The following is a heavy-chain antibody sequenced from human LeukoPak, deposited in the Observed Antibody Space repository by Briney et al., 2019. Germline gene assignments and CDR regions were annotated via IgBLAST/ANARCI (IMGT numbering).Heavy chain of an antibody. CDR1: GFTFSSYA. D-gene: IGHD1-26*01. CDR3: AKGLSGSYYDCYFDY. CDR2: ISGSGGST. J-gene: IGHJ4*02. V-gene: IGHV3-23*01. Sequence: PGGSLRLSCAASGFTFSSYAMSWVRQAPGKGLEWASAISGSGGSTYYADSVKGRFTISRDNSKNTLYLQMNSLRAEDTAVYYCAKGLSGSYYDCYFDYWGQGTLVTVSS.